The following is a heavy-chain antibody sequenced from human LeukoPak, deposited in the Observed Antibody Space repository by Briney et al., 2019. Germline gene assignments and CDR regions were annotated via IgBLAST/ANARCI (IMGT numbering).Heavy chain of an antibody. Sequence: PGGSLRLSCAASGFTFSSYWMNWVRQAPGKGLVWVSRIASDGSSTTYADSVKGRFSISRDNAKNTLYLQTNSLRVEDTAVYYCARGRPHGNDYWGQGTLVTASS. V-gene: IGHV3-74*01. D-gene: IGHD4-23*01. CDR3: ARGRPHGNDY. CDR1: GFTFSSYW. CDR2: IASDGSST. J-gene: IGHJ4*02.